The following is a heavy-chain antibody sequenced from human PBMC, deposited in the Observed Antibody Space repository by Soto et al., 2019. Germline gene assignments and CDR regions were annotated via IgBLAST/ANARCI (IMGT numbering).Heavy chain of an antibody. Sequence: EVQLVESGGGLVQPGGSLRLSCAASGFTFSSYWMHWVRQAPGKGLVWVSRINSDGSSTSYADSVKGRFTISRDNAKKPLYMQMISVRDEDTGVYYCVRTSLVVAAATREDYWGKGTLVTVSS. CDR1: GFTFSSYW. D-gene: IGHD2-15*01. V-gene: IGHV3-74*01. CDR3: VRTSLVVAAATREDY. J-gene: IGHJ4*02. CDR2: INSDGSST.